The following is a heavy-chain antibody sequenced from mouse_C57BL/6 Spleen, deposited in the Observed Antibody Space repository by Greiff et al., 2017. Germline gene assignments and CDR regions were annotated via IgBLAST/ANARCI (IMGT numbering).Heavy chain of an antibody. CDR3: ARRIDYDYDGSEFAY. Sequence: EVQLQQSGPELVKPGASVKIPCKASGYTFTDYNMDWVKQSHGKSLEWIGDINPNNGGTIYNQKFKGKATLTVDKSSSTAYMELRSLTSEDTAVYYCARRIDYDYDGSEFAYWGQGTLVTVSA. J-gene: IGHJ3*01. D-gene: IGHD2-4*01. CDR1: GYTFTDYN. V-gene: IGHV1-18*01. CDR2: INPNNGGT.